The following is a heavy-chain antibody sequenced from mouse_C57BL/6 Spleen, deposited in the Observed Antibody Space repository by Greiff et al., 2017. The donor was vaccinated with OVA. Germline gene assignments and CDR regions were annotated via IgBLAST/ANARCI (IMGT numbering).Heavy chain of an antibody. CDR3: TRALYDYDVGFDY. J-gene: IGHJ2*01. D-gene: IGHD2-4*01. CDR2: ISSGGDYI. Sequence: EVKLMESGEGLVKPGGSLKLSCAASGFTFSSYAMSWVRQTPEKRLEWVAYISSGGDYIYYADTVKGRFTISRDNARNTLYLQMSSLKSEDTAMYYCTRALYDYDVGFDYWGQGTTLTVSS. V-gene: IGHV5-9-1*02. CDR1: GFTFSSYA.